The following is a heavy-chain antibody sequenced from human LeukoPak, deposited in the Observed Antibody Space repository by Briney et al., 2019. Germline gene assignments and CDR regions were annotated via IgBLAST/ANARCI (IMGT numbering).Heavy chain of an antibody. CDR3: ARGTVTTVTDS. Sequence: PSETLSLTCAISGGSISSSNWWTWVRQPPGKGLEWVGEIYLRGNTNYNPSLESRVTISVDESKTQLSLRLESVTAADTAVYYCARGTVTTVTDSWGPGTLVTVSS. J-gene: IGHJ4*02. D-gene: IGHD4-17*01. V-gene: IGHV4-4*02. CDR2: IYLRGNT. CDR1: GGSISSSNW.